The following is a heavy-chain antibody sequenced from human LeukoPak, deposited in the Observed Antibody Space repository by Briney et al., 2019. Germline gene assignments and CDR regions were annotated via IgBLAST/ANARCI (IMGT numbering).Heavy chain of an antibody. Sequence: GGSLRLSCAASGFTFDDCAMHWVRQAPGKGLEWVSGISWNSGSIGYADSVKGRFTISRDNAKNSLYLQMNSLRAEHTALSYCAKGQLWLPFDYWGHGTLVTVSS. CDR1: GFTFDDCA. D-gene: IGHD5-18*01. CDR2: ISWNSGSI. J-gene: IGHJ4*01. CDR3: AKGQLWLPFDY. V-gene: IGHV3-9*01.